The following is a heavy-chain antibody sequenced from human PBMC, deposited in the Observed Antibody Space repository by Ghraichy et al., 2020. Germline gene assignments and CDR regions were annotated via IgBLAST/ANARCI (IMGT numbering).Heavy chain of an antibody. J-gene: IGHJ3*02. CDR3: ARGGVFRVDAFDI. CDR1: GFTVSSNY. D-gene: IGHD3-10*01. V-gene: IGHV3-53*01. CDR2: IYSGGST. Sequence: GVLNISCAASGFTVSSNYMSWVRQAPGKGLEWVSVIYSGGSTYYADSVKGRFTISRDNSKNTLYLQMNSLRAEDTAVYYCARGGVFRVDAFDIWGQGTMVTVSS.